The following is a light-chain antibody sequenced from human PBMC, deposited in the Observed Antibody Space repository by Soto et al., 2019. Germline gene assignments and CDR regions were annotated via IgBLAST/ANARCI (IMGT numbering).Light chain of an antibody. CDR1: QSVSSSY. Sequence: EIVLTQSPGTLSLSPGERATLSCRASQSVSSSYLAWYQQKPGQAPRLLIYGASSRATGIPDRFSGSGSGTDFTLTISRLETEDFAVYYCQQYGSSLITFGQGPRLEIK. CDR3: QQYGSSLIT. CDR2: GAS. V-gene: IGKV3-20*01. J-gene: IGKJ5*01.